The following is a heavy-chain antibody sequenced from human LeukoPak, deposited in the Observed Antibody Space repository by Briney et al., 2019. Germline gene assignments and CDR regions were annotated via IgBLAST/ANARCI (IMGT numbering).Heavy chain of an antibody. D-gene: IGHD3-10*01. Sequence: ASVKVSCKASGYTFTSYDINWVRQATGQGLEWMGWMNPNSGNTGYAQKFQGRVTMTRNTSISTAYMELSSLRSEDTAVYYCARERSDLRFGELYFGPADYWGQGTLVTVSS. V-gene: IGHV1-8*01. CDR3: ARERSDLRFGELYFGPADY. CDR1: GYTFTSYD. CDR2: MNPNSGNT. J-gene: IGHJ4*02.